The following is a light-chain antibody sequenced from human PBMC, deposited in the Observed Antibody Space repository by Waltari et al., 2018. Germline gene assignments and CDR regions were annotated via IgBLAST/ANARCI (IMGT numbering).Light chain of an antibody. V-gene: IGKV3-20*01. CDR1: QSIGRY. J-gene: IGKJ1*01. CDR3: QKHDRLPAT. CDR2: GAS. Sequence: EIVLTQSPDTLSLSPGERANLSCRASQSIGRYLDWYQQKPGQAPRLLIYGASTRASGIPDRFSGSGSGTDFSLTISRLEPEDFAVYHCQKHDRLPATFGQGTKVEIK.